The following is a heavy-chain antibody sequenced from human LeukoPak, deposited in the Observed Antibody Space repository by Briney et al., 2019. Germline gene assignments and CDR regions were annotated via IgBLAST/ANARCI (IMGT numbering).Heavy chain of an antibody. CDR3: ARKGYYDSSGYLLYYYYYGMDV. CDR2: IIPIFGTA. Sequence: ASVKVSCKASGGTFSSYAISWVRQAPGQGLEWMGGIIPIFGTANYAQKFQGRVTITADESTSTAYMELSSLRSEDTAVYYSARKGYYDSSGYLLYYYYYGMDVWGQGTTVTVSS. D-gene: IGHD3-22*01. CDR1: GGTFSSYA. J-gene: IGHJ6*02. V-gene: IGHV1-69*13.